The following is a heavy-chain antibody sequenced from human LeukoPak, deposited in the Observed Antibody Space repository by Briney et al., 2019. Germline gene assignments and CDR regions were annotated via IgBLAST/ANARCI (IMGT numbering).Heavy chain of an antibody. CDR1: GGSISSGDYY. V-gene: IGHV4-30-4*01. CDR2: IYYSGST. D-gene: IGHD1-26*01. CDR3: ARAEVGTHPFDY. Sequence: SETLSLTCTVSGGSISSGDYYWSWIRQPPGKGLEWIGYIYYSGSTYYNPSLKSRVTISVDTSKNQFSLKLSSVTAADTAVYYCARAEVGTHPFDYWGQGTLVTVSS. J-gene: IGHJ4*02.